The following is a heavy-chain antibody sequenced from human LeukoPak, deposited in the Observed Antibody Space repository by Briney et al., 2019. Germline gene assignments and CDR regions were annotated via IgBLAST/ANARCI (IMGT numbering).Heavy chain of an antibody. D-gene: IGHD6-13*01. V-gene: IGHV3-9*01. Sequence: GGSLRLSCAASGFSFDDYAMHWVRQAPGKGLEWVSSISWNSGSIGYADSVKGRFTISRENAKNSLYLQMNSLRAEDTALYYCAKAYSSSWYSAFGYWGQGTLVTVSS. CDR1: GFSFDDYA. CDR3: AKAYSSSWYSAFGY. J-gene: IGHJ4*02. CDR2: ISWNSGSI.